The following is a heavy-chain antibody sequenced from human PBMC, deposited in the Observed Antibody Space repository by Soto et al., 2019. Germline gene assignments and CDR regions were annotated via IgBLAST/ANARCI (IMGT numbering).Heavy chain of an antibody. CDR2: IYYTGST. CDR3: ARWWSGSRQGFDP. J-gene: IGHJ5*02. CDR1: GGSISSGDYY. V-gene: IGHV4-31*03. D-gene: IGHD1-26*01. Sequence: QVQLQESGPGLVKPSQTLSLACTVSGGSISSGDYYWSWIRQHPGKGLEWIGYIYYTGSTYYKPALQSRVTISVDTSKTQFALKLSSVTAADTAVYYCARWWSGSRQGFDPWGQGTLVTVSS.